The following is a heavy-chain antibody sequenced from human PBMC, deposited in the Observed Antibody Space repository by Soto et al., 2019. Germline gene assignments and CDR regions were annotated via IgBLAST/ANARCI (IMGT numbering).Heavy chain of an antibody. D-gene: IGHD3-3*01. J-gene: IGHJ5*02. CDR2: IYWDDDK. CDR1: GFSLSTSGVG. Sequence: QITLKESGPTLVKPTQTLTLTCTFSGFSLSTSGVGVGWIRQPPGKALEWLALIYWDDDKRYSPSLKSRLTITKDTSKNQVVLTMTNMDPVDTATYYCAHAYDFWSGLLSSNWFDPWGQGTLVTVSS. V-gene: IGHV2-5*02. CDR3: AHAYDFWSGLLSSNWFDP.